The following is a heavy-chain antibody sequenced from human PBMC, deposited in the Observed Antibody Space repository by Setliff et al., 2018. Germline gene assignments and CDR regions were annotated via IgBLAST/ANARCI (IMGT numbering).Heavy chain of an antibody. J-gene: IGHJ4*02. V-gene: IGHV1-18*01. CDR3: ARSQWDGLWFKELLSN. Sequence: GASVKVSCKASGYSFSNYDIMWVRQAPGQGLEWMGWISVYTGHTKSAQKFQGRVTMTTDTSTSTAYMELRSLTSDDTAVYYCARSQWDGLWFKELLSNWGQGTRVTVSS. D-gene: IGHD3-10*01. CDR2: ISVYTGHT. CDR1: GYSFSNYD.